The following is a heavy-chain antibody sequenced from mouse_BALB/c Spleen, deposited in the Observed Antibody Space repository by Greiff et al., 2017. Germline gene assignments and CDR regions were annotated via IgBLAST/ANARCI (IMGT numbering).Heavy chain of an antibody. Sequence: QVQLQQSGAELVKPGASVKLSCKASGYTFTSYWMHWVKQRPGQGLEWIGEINPSNGRTNYNEKFKSKATLTVDKSSSTAYMQLSSLTSEDSAVYYCARDPRFAYWGQGTLVTVSA. V-gene: IGHV1S81*02. CDR1: GYTFTSYW. CDR3: ARDPRFAY. J-gene: IGHJ3*01. CDR2: INPSNGRT.